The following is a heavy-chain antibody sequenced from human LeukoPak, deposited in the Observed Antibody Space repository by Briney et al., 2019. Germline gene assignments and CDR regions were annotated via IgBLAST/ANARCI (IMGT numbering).Heavy chain of an antibody. V-gene: IGHV1-18*01. D-gene: IGHD3-22*01. Sequence: ASVKVSCKASGYMFDTFGISWVRQAPGQGLEWMGWISGYNARTNYAQKVKGRVTMTTDTSTSTVYMALRNLRSDDTAKYYCARDYYESSGSTLDTFDIWGQGTMVIVSS. CDR1: GYMFDTFG. J-gene: IGHJ3*02. CDR3: ARDYYESSGSTLDTFDI. CDR2: ISGYNART.